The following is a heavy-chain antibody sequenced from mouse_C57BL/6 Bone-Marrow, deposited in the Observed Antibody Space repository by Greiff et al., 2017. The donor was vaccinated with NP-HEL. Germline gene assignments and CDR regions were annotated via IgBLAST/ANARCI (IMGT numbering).Heavy chain of an antibody. J-gene: IGHJ1*03. CDR2: IDPSDSYT. D-gene: IGHD1-1*01. Sequence: QVQLQQPGAELVKPGASVKLSCKASGYTFTSYWMQWVKQRPGQGLEWIGEIDPSDSYTNYNQKFKSKATLTVDTSSSTAYMQLSSLTSEDSAVYYCVTTVVATDWYFDVWGTGTTVTVSS. CDR3: VTTVVATDWYFDV. CDR1: GYTFTSYW. V-gene: IGHV1-50*01.